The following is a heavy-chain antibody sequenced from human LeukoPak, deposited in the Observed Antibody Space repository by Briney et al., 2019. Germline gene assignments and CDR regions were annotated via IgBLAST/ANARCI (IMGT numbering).Heavy chain of an antibody. CDR3: ARVGRASSGFYYFDY. V-gene: IGHV4-59*01. D-gene: IGHD3-22*01. CDR1: GCSISSYY. J-gene: IGHJ4*02. CDR2: IYYSGST. Sequence: PSETLSLTCTVSGCSISSYYWSWIRQPPGKGLEWIGYIYYSGSTNYNPSLKSRVTISVDTSKNQFSLKLSSVTAADTAVYYCARVGRASSGFYYFDYWGQGTLVTVSS.